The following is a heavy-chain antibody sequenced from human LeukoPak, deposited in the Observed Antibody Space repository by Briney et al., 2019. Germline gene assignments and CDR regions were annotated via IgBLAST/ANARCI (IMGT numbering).Heavy chain of an antibody. V-gene: IGHV3-7*01. D-gene: IGHD3-10*01. CDR2: IKEDGSEK. CDR3: ARHITMPHYFDY. J-gene: IGHJ4*02. CDR1: GFTFSSYW. Sequence: GGSLRLSCAASGFTFSSYWMSWVRQAPGKGLEWVANIKEDGSEKHYVDSVKGRFTISRDNAKNSLYLQTNSLRAEDTAVYYCARHITMPHYFDYWGQGALVTVSS.